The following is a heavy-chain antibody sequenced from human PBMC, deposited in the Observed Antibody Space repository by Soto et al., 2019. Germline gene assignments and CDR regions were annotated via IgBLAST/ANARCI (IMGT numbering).Heavy chain of an antibody. CDR3: ARGPGGFGEFSLDY. V-gene: IGHV4-4*07. CDR2: IYSGGSI. D-gene: IGHD3-10*01. J-gene: IGHJ4*02. CDR1: GGSISTYY. Sequence: QVQLQEWGPGLVKPSETLSLTCTVSGGSISTYYWSWIRQPAGKGLEWIGRIYSGGSINYNHSLKRRVTMPVDMDKNQFSLKRSSVTAADTAVYFWARGPGGFGEFSLDYWGQGTLVTVSS.